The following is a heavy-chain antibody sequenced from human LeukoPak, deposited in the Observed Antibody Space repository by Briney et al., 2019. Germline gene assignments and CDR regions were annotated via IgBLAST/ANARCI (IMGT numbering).Heavy chain of an antibody. V-gene: IGHV3-30-3*01. D-gene: IGHD3-22*01. J-gene: IGHJ3*02. Sequence: QPGRSLRLSCAASGFTFSSYAMHWVRQAPGKGLEWVAVISYDGSNKYYADSVKGRFTISRDNSKNTLYLQMNSLRAEDTAVYYCARQGYDSSEDAFDIWGQGIMVTVSS. CDR2: ISYDGSNK. CDR1: GFTFSSYA. CDR3: ARQGYDSSEDAFDI.